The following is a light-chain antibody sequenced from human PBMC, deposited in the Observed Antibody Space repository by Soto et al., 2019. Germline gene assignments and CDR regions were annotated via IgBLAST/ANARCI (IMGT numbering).Light chain of an antibody. CDR2: GAS. J-gene: IGKJ1*01. CDR1: QSVSSSY. V-gene: IGKV3-20*01. Sequence: EIVLTQSPGTLSLSPGERATLSCRASQSVSSSYLAWYQQKPGQAPRLLIYGASSRATGIPDRFSGSGSVTDFTLTISRLEPEEFAVYYCQQDGSSPTFGQGTKVEIK. CDR3: QQDGSSPT.